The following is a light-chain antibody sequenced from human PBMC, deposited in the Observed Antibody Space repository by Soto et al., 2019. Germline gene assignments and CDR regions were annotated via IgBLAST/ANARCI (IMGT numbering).Light chain of an antibody. CDR1: SSDVGSYNR. CDR3: CSYTTRTTYV. J-gene: IGLJ1*01. V-gene: IGLV2-18*02. CDR2: DVN. Sequence: QSVLTQPASVSGSPGQSITVSCTGTSSDVGSYNRVSWYQQSPGTAPKLIIYDVNNRPLGVPDRLFGSKSGNTASLTISGLQAEDEADYYCCSYTTRTTYVFGTGTKVTVL.